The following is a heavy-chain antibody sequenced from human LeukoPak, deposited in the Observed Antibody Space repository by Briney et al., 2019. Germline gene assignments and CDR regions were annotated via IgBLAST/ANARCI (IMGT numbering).Heavy chain of an antibody. CDR3: ARGLVSAFDY. J-gene: IGHJ4*02. CDR2: ISSGSSTI. Sequence: GGSLTLSCAASGFTFNSYSMNWVRRAPGKGLEWVSYISSGSSTIYYADSVKGRFTTSRDNAKNSLYLQMNSLRDEDTAVYYCARGLVSAFDYWGQGMLVADSS. V-gene: IGHV3-48*02. D-gene: IGHD2-8*01. CDR1: GFTFNSYS.